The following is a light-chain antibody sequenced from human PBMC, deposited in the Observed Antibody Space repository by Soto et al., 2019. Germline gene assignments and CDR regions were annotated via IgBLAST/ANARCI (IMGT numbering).Light chain of an antibody. CDR2: DAS. CDR3: QQCSYWLT. Sequence: EIVLTQSPATLSLSPGERATLSCRASQSISSYLAWYQHKPGQAPRLLIYDASNRATGIPARFSGSGSATDFTLNISSLEPEDFAVYYCQQCSYWLTFGGGTKVEIE. CDR1: QSISSY. J-gene: IGKJ4*01. V-gene: IGKV3-11*01.